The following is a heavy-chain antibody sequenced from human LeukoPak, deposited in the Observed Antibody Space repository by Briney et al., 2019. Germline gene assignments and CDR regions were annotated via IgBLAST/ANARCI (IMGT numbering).Heavy chain of an antibody. CDR3: SRESGAFCPFGY. CDR2: VFLAGQT. V-gene: IGHV4-4*02. Sequence: SETRSLTCGVSGGSISNTNWWSWVRQPPGQGLEWIGEVFLAGQTNYNPSLNGRVTMSLDGSSNQLSLKLTSVTAADTAIYYCSRESGAFCPFGYWGQGTLVIVPS. D-gene: IGHD1-26*01. J-gene: IGHJ4*02. CDR1: GGSISNTNW.